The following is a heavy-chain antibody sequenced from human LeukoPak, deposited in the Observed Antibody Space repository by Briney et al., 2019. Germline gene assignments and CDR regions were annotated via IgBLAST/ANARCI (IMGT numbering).Heavy chain of an antibody. J-gene: IGHJ3*02. CDR1: GFTLSSYD. CDR3: AKGRQLGGAFDI. Sequence: GGSLRLSCAASGFTLSSYDMSCVRQAPGKGLEWVSAISGSGGSTYYADSVKGRFTISRDNSKNTLYLQMNSLRAEDTAVYYCAKGRQLGGAFDIWGQGTMVTVSS. V-gene: IGHV3-23*01. CDR2: ISGSGGST. D-gene: IGHD6-13*01.